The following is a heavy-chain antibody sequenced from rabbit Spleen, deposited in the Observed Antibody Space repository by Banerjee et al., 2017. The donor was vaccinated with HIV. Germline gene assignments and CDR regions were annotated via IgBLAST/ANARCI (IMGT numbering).Heavy chain of an antibody. D-gene: IGHD2-1*01. V-gene: IGHV1S40*01. Sequence: ASWAKGRFTISRASSTTVTLQVTSLTAADTATYFCARGADYSGGGHNLWGQGTLVTVS. CDR3: ARGADYSGGGHNL. J-gene: IGHJ4*01.